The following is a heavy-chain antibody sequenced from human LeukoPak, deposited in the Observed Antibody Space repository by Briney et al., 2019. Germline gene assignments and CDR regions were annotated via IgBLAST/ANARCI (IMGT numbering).Heavy chain of an antibody. CDR2: ISSSGGTN. J-gene: IGHJ5*02. D-gene: IGHD1-26*01. Sequence: GGSLRLACAASGFTFNTYEMNWVRQAPGKGLEWVSYISSSGGTNFYADSVKGRFTISRDNAKNSLYLQINSLRAKDTAIYYCARATYSGSYFGLWGQGTLVTVSS. CDR1: GFTFNTYE. CDR3: ARATYSGSYFGL. V-gene: IGHV3-48*03.